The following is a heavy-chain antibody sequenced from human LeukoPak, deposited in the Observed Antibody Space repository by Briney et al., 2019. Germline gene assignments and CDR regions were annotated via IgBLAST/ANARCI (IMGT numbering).Heavy chain of an antibody. V-gene: IGHV1-8*01. J-gene: IGHJ6*03. CDR2: MNPNSGNT. D-gene: IGHD3-10*01. Sequence: GASVKVSCKASGYTFTSYDINWVRQATGQGLEWMGWMNPNSGNTGYAQKFQGRVTMTRDMSTSTVYMELSSLRSEDTAVYYCARGDYYGSGSQGYYYYYYMDVWGKGTTVTVSS. CDR1: GYTFTSYD. CDR3: ARGDYYGSGSQGYYYYYYMDV.